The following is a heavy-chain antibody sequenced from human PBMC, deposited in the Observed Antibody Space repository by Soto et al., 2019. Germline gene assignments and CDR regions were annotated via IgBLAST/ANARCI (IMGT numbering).Heavy chain of an antibody. CDR3: ATLPSPLLLWFGELLFFDY. Sequence: ASVKVSCKASGYTFTSYAMHWVRQAPGQRLEWMGWINAGNGNTKYSRKFQGRVTITRDTSASTAYMELSSLRSEDTAVYYCATLPSPLLLWFGELLFFDYWGQGTLVTVSS. CDR2: INAGNGNT. J-gene: IGHJ4*02. CDR1: GYTFTSYA. V-gene: IGHV1-3*01. D-gene: IGHD3-10*01.